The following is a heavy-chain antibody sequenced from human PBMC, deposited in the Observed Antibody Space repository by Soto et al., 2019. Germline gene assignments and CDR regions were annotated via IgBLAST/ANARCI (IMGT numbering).Heavy chain of an antibody. CDR3: ASFSPPHSNPQYYYYYMDV. CDR2: INPSGGRT. V-gene: IGHV1-46*03. J-gene: IGHJ6*03. CDR1: GYTFTSYY. D-gene: IGHD4-4*01. Sequence: QVQLVQSGAEVKKPGASVKVSCKASGYTFTSYYMHWVRQAPGQGLEWMGIINPSGGRTSYAQKFQGRVTMTRDTYTSTVYMELSSLRSEDTAVYYCASFSPPHSNPQYYYYYMDVWGKGTTVTVSS.